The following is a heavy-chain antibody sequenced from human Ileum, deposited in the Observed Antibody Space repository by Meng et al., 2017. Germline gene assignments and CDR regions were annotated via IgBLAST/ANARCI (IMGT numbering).Heavy chain of an antibody. Sequence: GGSLRLSCAASGFTFSVYGMHWVRQAPGKGLEWVAFISQDGTHKFYADSVKGRFTISRDNSKNTLFLQMNNLSDDTAVYYCARGGSAWSGDFWGQGTLVTVS. CDR1: GFTFSVYG. CDR3: ARGGSAWSGDF. J-gene: IGHJ4*02. CDR2: ISQDGTHK. V-gene: IGHV3-30*01. D-gene: IGHD6-19*01.